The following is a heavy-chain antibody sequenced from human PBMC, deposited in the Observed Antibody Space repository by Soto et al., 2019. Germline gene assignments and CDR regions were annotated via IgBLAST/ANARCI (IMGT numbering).Heavy chain of an antibody. CDR3: AKSSAVTTKY. CDR1: GFTFSTYV. V-gene: IGHV3-23*01. CDR2: ITGSGDST. D-gene: IGHD4-17*01. Sequence: GSLRLSCAASGFTFSTYVMNWVRQAPGKGLEWVSGITGSGDSTHYAGSVKGRFAISRDNSKNTLYLQMTSLRAEDTAVYYCAKSSAVTTKYWGQGTLVTVSS. J-gene: IGHJ4*02.